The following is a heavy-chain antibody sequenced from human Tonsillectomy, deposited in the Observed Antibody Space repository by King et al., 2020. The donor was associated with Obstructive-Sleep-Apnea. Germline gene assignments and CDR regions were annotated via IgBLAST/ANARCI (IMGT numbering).Heavy chain of an antibody. D-gene: IGHD3-9*01. Sequence: LQLVQSGPEVKKPGTSVKVSCKASGFTFPSSGMHWVRQARGQRLEWIGWIVLGSGNTNYAQKFHERVTFTRDMSTRTAYMELSSLRSEDTAVYYCAADLYILTALGPFDPWGQGTLVSVSS. CDR1: GFTFPSSG. V-gene: IGHV1-58*02. CDR3: AADLYILTALGPFDP. J-gene: IGHJ5*02. CDR2: IVLGSGNT.